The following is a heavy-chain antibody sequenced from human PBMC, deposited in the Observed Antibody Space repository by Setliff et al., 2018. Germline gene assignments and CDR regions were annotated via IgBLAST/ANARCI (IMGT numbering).Heavy chain of an antibody. CDR3: ARAHSGSDFHDPFDI. D-gene: IGHD1-26*01. Sequence: GASVKVSCKTSGYPFTDYYIHWVRQAPGQGLEWMGRINPNSGATNFAQKFQGRVTMTRDTSISTAYMDLSRLRSDDTAVYYCARAHSGSDFHDPFDIWGQGTMVTVSS. CDR2: INPNSGAT. CDR1: GYPFTDYY. V-gene: IGHV1-2*06. J-gene: IGHJ3*02.